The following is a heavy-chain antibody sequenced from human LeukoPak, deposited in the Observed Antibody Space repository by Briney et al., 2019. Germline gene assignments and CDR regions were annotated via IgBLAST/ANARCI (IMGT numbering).Heavy chain of an antibody. CDR3: TRLLADHGLDY. CDR1: GFTFGDYA. CDR2: IRSKAYGGTT. D-gene: IGHD1-14*01. Sequence: GGSLRLSCTASGFTFGDYAMSWVRQAPGKGLEWVGFIRSKAYGGTTEYAASVKGRFTISRDDSKSIAYLQMNSLKTEDTAVYYCTRLLADHGLDYWGQGTLVTVSS. V-gene: IGHV3-49*04. J-gene: IGHJ4*02.